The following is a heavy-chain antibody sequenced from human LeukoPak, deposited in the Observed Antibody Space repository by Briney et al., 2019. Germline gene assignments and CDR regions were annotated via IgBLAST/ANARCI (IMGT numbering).Heavy chain of an antibody. D-gene: IGHD4-11*01. CDR3: ARLPQTTPKSHYGMDV. CDR1: GGTFSSYA. Sequence: SVKVSCKASGGTFSSYAISWVRQAPGQGLEWMGRIIPILGIANYAQKFQGRVTITADKSTSTAYMELSSLRSEDTAVYYCARLPQTTPKSHYGMDVWGQGTTVTVSS. J-gene: IGHJ6*02. V-gene: IGHV1-69*04. CDR2: IIPILGIA.